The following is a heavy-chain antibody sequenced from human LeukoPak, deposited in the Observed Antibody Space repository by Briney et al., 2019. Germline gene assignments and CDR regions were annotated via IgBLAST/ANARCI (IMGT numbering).Heavy chain of an antibody. CDR3: AKTYYYDSSGYPNYFDY. D-gene: IGHD3-22*01. CDR1: GFTFNTYA. CDR2: ISDSGGNT. V-gene: IGHV3-23*01. Sequence: GGSLRLSCAASGFTFNTYAMSWVRQAPWERLQWVSGISDSGGNTYYADSVRGRFTISRDNSKNTLYLQMNSLRAEDTAVYYCAKTYYYDSSGYPNYFDYWGQGTLVTVSS. J-gene: IGHJ4*02.